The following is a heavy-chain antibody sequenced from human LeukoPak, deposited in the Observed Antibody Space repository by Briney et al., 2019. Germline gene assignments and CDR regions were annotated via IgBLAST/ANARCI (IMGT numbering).Heavy chain of an antibody. D-gene: IGHD3-22*01. CDR1: GFTLSSYA. Sequence: GRSLRLSCAASGFTLSSYAMHWVRQAPGKGLEWVAVISYDGSNKYYADSVKGRFTISRDSSKNTLYLQMNSLRAEDTAVYYCARSYGGSSGYNHHFDYWGQGTLVTVSS. V-gene: IGHV3-30*01. CDR3: ARSYGGSSGYNHHFDY. J-gene: IGHJ4*02. CDR2: ISYDGSNK.